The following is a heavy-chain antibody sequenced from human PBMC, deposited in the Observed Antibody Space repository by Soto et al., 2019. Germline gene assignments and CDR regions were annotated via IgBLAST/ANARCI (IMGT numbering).Heavy chain of an antibody. J-gene: IGHJ4*02. CDR1: GFSFSSYD. CDR2: IWYDGSNK. D-gene: IGHD6-13*01. CDR3: ARGYSSSRDLGY. Sequence: GGSLRLSCAASGFSFSSYDIHWGRQAPGKGLEWVAVIWYDGSNKYYADSVKGRFIISRDNSKNTLYLQMNSLRADDTAVYYCARGYSSSRDLGYWGQGTLVTVSS. V-gene: IGHV3-33*01.